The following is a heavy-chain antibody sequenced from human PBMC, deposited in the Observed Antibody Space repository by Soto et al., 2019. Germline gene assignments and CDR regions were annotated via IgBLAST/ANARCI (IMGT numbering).Heavy chain of an antibody. J-gene: IGHJ3*02. V-gene: IGHV3-74*01. CDR1: GFTFSSYW. CDR3: ARGYYDFWSGYYTGRALGVAFDI. Sequence: GGSLRLSCAASGFTFSSYWMHWVRQAPGKGLVWVSRINSDGSSTSYADSVKGRFTISRDNAKNTLYLQMNSLRAEDTAVYYCARGYYDFWSGYYTGRALGVAFDIWGQGTMVTVSS. D-gene: IGHD3-3*01. CDR2: INSDGSST.